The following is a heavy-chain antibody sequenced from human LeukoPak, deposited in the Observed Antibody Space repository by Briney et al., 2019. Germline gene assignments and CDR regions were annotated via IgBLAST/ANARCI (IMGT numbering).Heavy chain of an antibody. J-gene: IGHJ4*02. D-gene: IGHD3-3*01. CDR2: ISYDGSNK. V-gene: IGHV3-30-3*01. CDR3: ATEYPQGALDYDFWSGFDY. Sequence: GGSLRLSCAASGFTFSSYAMPWVSQAPGKGLEWVAVISYDGSNKYYADSVKGRFTISRDNSKNTLYLQMNSLRAEDTAVYYCATEYPQGALDYDFWSGFDYWGQGTLVTVSS. CDR1: GFTFSSYA.